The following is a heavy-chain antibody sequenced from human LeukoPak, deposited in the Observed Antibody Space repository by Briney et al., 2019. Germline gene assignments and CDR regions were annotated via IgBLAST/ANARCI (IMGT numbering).Heavy chain of an antibody. CDR3: ARARSTRNTPSFDY. CDR1: GGSFSSYA. Sequence: ASVKVSCKASGGSFSSYAISWVRQAPGQGLEWMGRIIPILGIANYAQRFQGRVTITADKSTSTAYMELSSLRSEDTAVYYCARARSTRNTPSFDYWGQGTLVTVSS. V-gene: IGHV1-69*04. CDR2: IIPILGIA. D-gene: IGHD1-26*01. J-gene: IGHJ4*02.